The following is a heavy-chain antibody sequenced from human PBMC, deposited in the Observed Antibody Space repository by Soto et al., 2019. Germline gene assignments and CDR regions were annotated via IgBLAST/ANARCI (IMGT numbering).Heavy chain of an antibody. V-gene: IGHV1-69*13. CDR3: ARARRYYSSSRYYYYGMDV. CDR1: GGTFSSYA. Sequence: GASVKVSCKASGGTFSSYAISWVRQAPGQGLDWMGGIIPIFGTANYAQKFQGRVTITADESTSTAYMELSSLRSEDTAVYYCARARRYYSSSRYYYYGMDVWGQGTTVTVSS. CDR2: IIPIFGTA. J-gene: IGHJ6*02. D-gene: IGHD6-13*01.